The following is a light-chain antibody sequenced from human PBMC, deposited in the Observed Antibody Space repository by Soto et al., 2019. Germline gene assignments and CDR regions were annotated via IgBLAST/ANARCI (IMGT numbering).Light chain of an antibody. CDR1: QSLIHSDGNTY. CDR2: EVS. J-gene: IGKJ1*01. CDR3: VQGTHWPWT. V-gene: IGKV2-30*02. Sequence: DVVMTQSPLSLPVTLGQPASISCRSSQSLIHSDGNTYLSWFQQRPGQSPRRLIYEVSDRDSGVPERFTGSGPGTDFTLKITRVEAEDVGVYYCVQGTHWPWTFGQGTEVEIK.